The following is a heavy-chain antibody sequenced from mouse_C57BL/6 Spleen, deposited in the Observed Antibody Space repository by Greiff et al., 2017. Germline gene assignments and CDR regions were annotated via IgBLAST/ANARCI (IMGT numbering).Heavy chain of an antibody. V-gene: IGHV1-61*01. D-gene: IGHD3-2*02. CDR3: AREELRLQGGFDY. Sequence: QVQLQQPGAELVRPGSSVKLSCKASGYTFTSYWMDWVKQRPGQGLEWIGNIYPSDSETHYNQKFKDKATLTVDKSSSTAYMQLSSLSSEDAAVYYCAREELRLQGGFDYWGQGTTLTVSS. J-gene: IGHJ2*01. CDR1: GYTFTSYW. CDR2: IYPSDSET.